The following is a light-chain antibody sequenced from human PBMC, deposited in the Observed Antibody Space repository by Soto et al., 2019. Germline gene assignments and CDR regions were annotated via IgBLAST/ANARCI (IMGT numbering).Light chain of an antibody. J-gene: IGKJ1*01. CDR3: QQYNSWT. Sequence: DIQMTQSPSTLSASVGDRVTITCRASQSISSWLAWYQQKPGKAPKLLIYDASSLESGVPSRFSGSGSGTEFTLPISSLQPDDFATYYCQQYNSWTFGQGTKVEIK. V-gene: IGKV1-5*01. CDR1: QSISSW. CDR2: DAS.